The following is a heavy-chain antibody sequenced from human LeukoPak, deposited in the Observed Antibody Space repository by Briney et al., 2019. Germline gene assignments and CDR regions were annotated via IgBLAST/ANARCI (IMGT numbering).Heavy chain of an antibody. J-gene: IGHJ4*02. V-gene: IGHV4-59*01. CDR3: VRVVALGEAGYYFDY. CDR2: IYYSGST. CDR1: GGSISSYY. D-gene: IGHD6-13*01. Sequence: KSSETLSLICTVSGGSISSYYWSWIRQPPGKGLEWIGYIYYSGSTNYNPSLKSRVTISVDTSKNQFSLKLSSVTAADTAVYYCVRVVALGEAGYYFDYWGQGSLVTVSS.